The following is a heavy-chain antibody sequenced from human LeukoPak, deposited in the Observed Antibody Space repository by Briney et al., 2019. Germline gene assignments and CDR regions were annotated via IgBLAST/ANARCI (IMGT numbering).Heavy chain of an antibody. J-gene: IGHJ4*02. V-gene: IGHV3-21*01. CDR1: GSTFSSYS. CDR2: ISSSSSYI. Sequence: GGSLRLSCAASGSTFSSYSMNWVRQAPGKGLEWVSSISSSSSYIYYADSVKGRFTISRDNAKNSLYLQMNSLRAEDTAVYYCARGSIVGATNYYFDYWGQGTLVTVSS. D-gene: IGHD1-26*01. CDR3: ARGSIVGATNYYFDY.